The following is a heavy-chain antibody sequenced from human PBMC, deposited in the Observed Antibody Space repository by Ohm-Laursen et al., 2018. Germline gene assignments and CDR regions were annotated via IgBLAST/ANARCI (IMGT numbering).Heavy chain of an antibody. CDR2: INPSGGST. J-gene: IGHJ6*02. CDR1: GYTFTSYY. Sequence: ATVKISCKASGYTFTSYYMHWVRQAPGQGLEWMGIINPSGGSTSYAQKFQGRVTMTRDTSTSTVYMELSSLRSDDTAVYYCAGRYYDYYYGMDVRGQGTTVTVSS. V-gene: IGHV1-46*01. CDR3: AGRYYDYYYGMDV.